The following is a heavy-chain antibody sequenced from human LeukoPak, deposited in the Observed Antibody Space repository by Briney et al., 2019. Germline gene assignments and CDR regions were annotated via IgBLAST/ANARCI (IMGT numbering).Heavy chain of an antibody. D-gene: IGHD6-13*01. CDR2: IYHSGST. J-gene: IGHJ4*02. CDR3: ARDTAAGPSFDY. Sequence: SETLSLTCTVSGGSISSGGYYWSWIGQPPGKGLEWIGYIYHSGSTYYNPSLKSRVTISVDRSKNQFSLKLSSVTAADTAVYYCARDTAAGPSFDYWGQGTLVTVSS. V-gene: IGHV4-30-2*01. CDR1: GGSISSGGYY.